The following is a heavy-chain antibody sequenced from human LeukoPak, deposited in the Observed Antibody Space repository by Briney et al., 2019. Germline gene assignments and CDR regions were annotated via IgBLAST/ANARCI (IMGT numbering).Heavy chain of an antibody. J-gene: IGHJ4*02. D-gene: IGHD6-19*01. V-gene: IGHV3-33*01. CDR2: IWYDGSNK. Sequence: GGSLRLSCAAPGFTFSNYGMHWGRQAPGKGLEWLTLIWYDGSNKYYADSVKGRFTISRDNFKNTLHLQMNSLRAEDTAVYFCARDDGISVAGGRGLDYWGQGTLVTVSS. CDR1: GFTFSNYG. CDR3: ARDDGISVAGGRGLDY.